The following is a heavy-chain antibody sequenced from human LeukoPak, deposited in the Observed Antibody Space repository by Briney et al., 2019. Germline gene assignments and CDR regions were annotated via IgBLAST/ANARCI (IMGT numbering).Heavy chain of an antibody. J-gene: IGHJ4*02. V-gene: IGHV3-74*01. CDR2: INSDGSST. Sequence: GGSLRLSCAASGFTFSSYWMHWVRQAPGKGLVWVSRINSDGSSTSYADSVKGRFTISRDNAKNTLYLQMNSLRAEDTAVYYCAKVAGTYYFDYWGQGTLVTVSS. CDR3: AKVAGTYYFDY. D-gene: IGHD1-1*01. CDR1: GFTFSSYW.